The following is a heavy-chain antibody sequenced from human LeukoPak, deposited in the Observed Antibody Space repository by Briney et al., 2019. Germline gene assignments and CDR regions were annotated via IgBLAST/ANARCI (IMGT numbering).Heavy chain of an antibody. J-gene: IGHJ4*02. V-gene: IGHV3-23*01. D-gene: IGHD1-26*01. CDR2: ITGSGDGT. CDR1: GFTFSSYA. Sequence: GESLKISCTVSGFTFSSYAMSWVRQAPGKGLEWVSAITGSGDGTYYADSVKGRFTISRDNSKNTVYLQMNSLRAEDTAVYYCAKVPGGSYPLDWGQGTLVTVSS. CDR3: AKVPGGSYPLD.